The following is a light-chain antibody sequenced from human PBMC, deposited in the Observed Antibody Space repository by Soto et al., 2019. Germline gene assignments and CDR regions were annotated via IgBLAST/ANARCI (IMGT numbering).Light chain of an antibody. Sequence: EIVLTQSPGTLSLSPGARAPLSCRARQSVATYYLGWFQQNPGQAPRLLIYDASSRATGIPDRFSGGGSGTEFTLTISTLQSEDFAVYYCQQYNNWPWTFGQGTKVDIK. CDR1: QSVATYY. V-gene: IGKV3D-20*02. CDR2: DAS. CDR3: QQYNNWPWT. J-gene: IGKJ1*01.